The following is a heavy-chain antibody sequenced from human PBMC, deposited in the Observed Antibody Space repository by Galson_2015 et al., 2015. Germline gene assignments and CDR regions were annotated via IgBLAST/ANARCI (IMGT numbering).Heavy chain of an antibody. CDR1: GGSISSGSYY. V-gene: IGHV4-61*02. J-gene: IGHJ5*02. D-gene: IGHD1-26*01. Sequence: LSLTCTVSGGSISSGSYYWSWIRQPAGKGLEWIGRIYTSGSTNYNPSLKSRVTISEDTSKNQFSLKLSSVTAADTAVYYCARGRYSRIDPWGQGTLVTVSS. CDR2: IYTSGST. CDR3: ARGRYSRIDP.